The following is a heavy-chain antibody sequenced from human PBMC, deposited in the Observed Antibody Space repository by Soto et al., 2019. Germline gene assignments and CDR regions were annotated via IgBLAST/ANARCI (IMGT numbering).Heavy chain of an antibody. CDR3: AKDLTLVGYSYGPRDYYYYYGMDV. D-gene: IGHD5-18*01. CDR1: GFTFSSYG. Sequence: GGSLRLSCAASGFTFSSYGMRWVRQAPGKGLEWVAVISYDGSNKYYADSVKGRFTISRDNSKNTLYLQMNSLRAEDTAVYYCAKDLTLVGYSYGPRDYYYYYGMDVWGQGTTVTVSS. J-gene: IGHJ6*02. CDR2: ISYDGSNK. V-gene: IGHV3-30*18.